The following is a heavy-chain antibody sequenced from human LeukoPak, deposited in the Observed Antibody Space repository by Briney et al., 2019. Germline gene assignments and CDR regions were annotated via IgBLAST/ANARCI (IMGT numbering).Heavy chain of an antibody. V-gene: IGHV1-24*01. J-gene: IGHJ3*02. CDR2: FDPEDGEA. D-gene: IGHD3-22*01. CDR1: GYTLTELS. Sequence: ASVKVSCKVSGYTLTELSMHWVRQAPGKGLEWMGGFDPEDGEAIYAQKFQGRVTMTEDTSTDTAYMELSSLRSEDTAVYYCAGSGYLAGRNAFDIWGQGTMVTVSS. CDR3: AGSGYLAGRNAFDI.